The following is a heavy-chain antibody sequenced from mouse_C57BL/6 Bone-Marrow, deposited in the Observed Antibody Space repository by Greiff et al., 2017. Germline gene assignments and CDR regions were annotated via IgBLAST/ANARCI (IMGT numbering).Heavy chain of an antibody. CDR1: GYTFTSYD. D-gene: IGHD1-1*01. Sequence: QVHVQQSGPELVKPGASVKLSCKASGYTFTSYDINWVKQRPGQGLEWIGWIYPRGGSTKYNEKFKGKAILTVDTSSSTAYMELHSLTSEDSAVYFCARVYGSSYWYFDVWGTGTTVTVSS. J-gene: IGHJ1*03. CDR3: ARVYGSSYWYFDV. CDR2: IYPRGGST. V-gene: IGHV1-85*01.